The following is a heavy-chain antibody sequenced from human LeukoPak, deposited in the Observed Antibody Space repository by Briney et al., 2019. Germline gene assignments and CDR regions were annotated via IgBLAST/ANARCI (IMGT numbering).Heavy chain of an antibody. V-gene: IGHV3-30-3*01. CDR2: ISYDGSNK. CDR3: ARELNGYDY. Sequence: GGSLRLSCAASGFTFSSYAMHWARQAPGKGLEWVAVISYDGSNKYYADSVKGRFTISRDNSKNTLYLQMNSLRAEDTAVYYCARELNGYDYWGQGTLVTVSS. D-gene: IGHD6-13*01. CDR1: GFTFSSYA. J-gene: IGHJ4*02.